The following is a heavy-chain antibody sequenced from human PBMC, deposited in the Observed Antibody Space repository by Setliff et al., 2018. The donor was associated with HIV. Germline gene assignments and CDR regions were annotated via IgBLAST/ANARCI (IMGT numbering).Heavy chain of an antibody. CDR1: GFTFRNYK. CDR2: ISIGSGGAI. D-gene: IGHD3-9*01. CDR3: AKNDILTGYYKGVDY. Sequence: PGGSLRLSCAASGFTFRNYKFNWVRQAPGRGLEWVSSISIGSGGAIDYADSVQGRFTISRDNSKNSLYLQMNGLRVEDTGVYYCAKNDILTGYYKGVDYWGQGTLVTVSS. V-gene: IGHV3-21*01. J-gene: IGHJ4*02.